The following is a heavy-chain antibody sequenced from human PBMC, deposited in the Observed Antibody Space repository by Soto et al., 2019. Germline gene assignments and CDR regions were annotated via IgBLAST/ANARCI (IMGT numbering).Heavy chain of an antibody. V-gene: IGHV1-69*01. CDR3: ARDNGYSYGYYYYGMDV. CDR2: IIPIFGTA. J-gene: IGHJ6*02. Sequence: VKVSCKASGGTFSSYAISWVRQAPGQGLEWMGGIIPIFGTANYAQKFQGRVTITADESTSTAYMELSSLRSEDTAVYYCARDNGYSYGYYYYGMDVWGQGTTVTVSS. CDR1: GGTFSSYA. D-gene: IGHD5-18*01.